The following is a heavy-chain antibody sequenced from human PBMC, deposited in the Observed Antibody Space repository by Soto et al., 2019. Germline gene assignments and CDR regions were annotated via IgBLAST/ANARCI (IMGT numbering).Heavy chain of an antibody. CDR3: ARGAATVTPGWFDP. D-gene: IGHD4-17*01. CDR2: IYHSGST. V-gene: IGHV4-38-2*01. J-gene: IGHJ5*02. CDR1: GYSISSGYY. Sequence: SETLSLTCAVSGYSISSGYYWGCIRQTPGKGLEWIASIYHSGSTYYNPSLKSRVTISVDTSKNQFSLKLTSVTAADTAVYYCARGAATVTPGWFDPWGQGIMVTVSS.